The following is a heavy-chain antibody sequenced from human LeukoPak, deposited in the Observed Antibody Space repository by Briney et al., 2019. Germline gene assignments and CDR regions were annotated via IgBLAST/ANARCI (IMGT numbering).Heavy chain of an antibody. Sequence: GGSLRLSCAAPGFTFSSYAMSWVRQAPGKGLEWVSAISGSGGSTYYADSVKGRFTISRDNSKNTLYLQMNSLRAEDTAVYYCSKRRYDSSGYTPWGQGNLVTVSS. V-gene: IGHV3-23*01. CDR3: SKRRYDSSGYTP. J-gene: IGHJ4*02. CDR2: ISGSGGST. CDR1: GFTFSSYA. D-gene: IGHD3-22*01.